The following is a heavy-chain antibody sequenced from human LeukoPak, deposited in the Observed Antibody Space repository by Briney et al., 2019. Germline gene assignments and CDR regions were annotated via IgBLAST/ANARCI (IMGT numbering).Heavy chain of an antibody. Sequence: GGSLRLSCAASGFTFSSYAMSWVCQAPGRGMEWVSYISSSSGITYYADSVKGRLTISRDNSKNTLYLQMNSLRAEDTAVYYCAKENITFGSSVVKRAGGAFDIWGQGTRVTVSS. CDR1: GFTFSSYA. V-gene: IGHV3-23*01. J-gene: IGHJ3*02. CDR3: AKENITFGSSVVKRAGGAFDI. D-gene: IGHD3-16*01. CDR2: ISSSSGIT.